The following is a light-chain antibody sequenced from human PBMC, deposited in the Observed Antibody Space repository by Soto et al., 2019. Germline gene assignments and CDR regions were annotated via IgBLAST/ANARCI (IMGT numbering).Light chain of an antibody. V-gene: IGLV2-8*01. CDR3: SSYAGSNNVV. CDR1: SSDVGRYNY. J-gene: IGLJ2*01. CDR2: EVS. Sequence: QSALTQPPSASGSPGQSVTISCTGTSSDVGRYNYVSWYQQHPGKAPKLMIYEVSKRPSGVPDRFSGSKSGNMASLTVSGLQAEDEADYYCSSYAGSNNVVFGGGTKLTVL.